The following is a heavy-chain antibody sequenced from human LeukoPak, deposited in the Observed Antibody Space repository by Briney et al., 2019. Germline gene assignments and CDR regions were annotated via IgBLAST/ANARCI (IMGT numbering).Heavy chain of an antibody. CDR2: ISGSGGST. CDR1: GFTVSSNY. J-gene: IGHJ4*02. V-gene: IGHV3-23*01. D-gene: IGHD2-2*01. Sequence: PGGSLRLSCAASGFTVSSNYMSWVRQAPGKGLEWVSAISGSGGSTYYADSVKGRFTISRDNSKNTLYLQMNSLRAEDTAVYYCAKGREDIVVVPAALDYWGQGTLVTVSS. CDR3: AKGREDIVVVPAALDY.